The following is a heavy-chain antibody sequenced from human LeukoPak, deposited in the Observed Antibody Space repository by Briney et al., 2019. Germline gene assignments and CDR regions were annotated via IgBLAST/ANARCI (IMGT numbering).Heavy chain of an antibody. Sequence: SETLPLTCTASGGSIRSSAHYWCWIRQPPGTALEWIGSGHYSGSTYYNPSLKSRVTISLDTSKNQFSLNLNSVTAADTAVYYCARREPIIAAATTGGWFDPWGQGTPVTVSS. V-gene: IGHV4-39*01. D-gene: IGHD6-13*01. J-gene: IGHJ5*02. CDR3: ARREPIIAAATTGGWFDP. CDR2: GHYSGST. CDR1: GGSIRSSAHY.